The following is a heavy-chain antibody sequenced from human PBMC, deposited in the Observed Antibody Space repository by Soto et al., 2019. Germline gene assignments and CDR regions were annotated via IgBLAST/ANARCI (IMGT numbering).Heavy chain of an antibody. Sequence: QVQLQESGPGLVEPSGTLSLTCAVSGASISNTDWWTWVRQPPGKGREWIGEIYHSGTTNCDPSLKSRVTISLDKSKSQFSLKLTSVTAADTAVYYCAIPGAGDFDYWGQGTLVTVSS. D-gene: IGHD6-13*01. J-gene: IGHJ4*02. CDR1: GASISNTDW. CDR3: AIPGAGDFDY. V-gene: IGHV4-4*02. CDR2: IYHSGTT.